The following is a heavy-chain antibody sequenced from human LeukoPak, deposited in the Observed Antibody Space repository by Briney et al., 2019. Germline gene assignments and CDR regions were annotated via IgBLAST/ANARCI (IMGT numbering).Heavy chain of an antibody. CDR2: ISYDGSNK. CDR3: ARDGSSRYYYYYYMDV. CDR1: GFTFSSYA. J-gene: IGHJ6*03. D-gene: IGHD6-13*01. V-gene: IGHV3-30*04. Sequence: GGSLRLSCAASGFTFSSYAMHWVRQAPGKGLEWVAVISYDGSNKYYADSVKGRFTISRDNSKNTLYLQMNSLRVEDTAVYYCARDGSSRYYYYYYMDVWGTGTMVIVSS.